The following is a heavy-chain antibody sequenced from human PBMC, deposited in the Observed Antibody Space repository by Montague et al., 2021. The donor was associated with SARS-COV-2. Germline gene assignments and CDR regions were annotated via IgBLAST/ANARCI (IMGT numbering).Heavy chain of an antibody. J-gene: IGHJ2*01. CDR1: GFTLSSYA. V-gene: IGHV3-23*01. Sequence: SLRLSCAASGFTLSSYAMSWVRQAPGKGLEWVSGISSSGGHTYYXDSVKGRSTISRDNSKNTLYLQMNSLGAEDTAVYYCAKDRGGNSDWYFDLWGRGALVIGSS. D-gene: IGHD4-23*01. CDR3: AKDRGGNSDWYFDL. CDR2: ISSSGGHT.